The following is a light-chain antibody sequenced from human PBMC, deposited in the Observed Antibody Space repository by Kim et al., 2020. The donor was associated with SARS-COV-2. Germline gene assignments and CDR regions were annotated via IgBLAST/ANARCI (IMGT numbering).Light chain of an antibody. CDR1: SLRSNY. V-gene: IGLV3-19*01. CDR3: NSRDSSGNPVV. J-gene: IGLJ2*01. CDR2: GKN. Sequence: SSELTQDPAVSVALGQTVRITCQGDSLRSNYASWYQQKPGQAPVLVIYGKNNRPSGIPDRFSGSRSGNTASLTITGAQAEEEADYYCNSRDSSGNPVVFG.